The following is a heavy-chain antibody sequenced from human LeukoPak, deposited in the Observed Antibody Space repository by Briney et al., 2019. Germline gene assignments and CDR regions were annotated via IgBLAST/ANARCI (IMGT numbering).Heavy chain of an antibody. CDR2: VSYSGST. CDR1: GASISSYY. Sequence: SETLSLTCTVSGASISSYYWSWIRQPPGKGLESIGYVSYSGSTNYNPSLKSRVTISVDASKNQFSLKLNSVTPADTAVYYCSRANYFDYWGQGTLVTVSS. CDR3: SRANYFDY. V-gene: IGHV4-59*01. J-gene: IGHJ4*02.